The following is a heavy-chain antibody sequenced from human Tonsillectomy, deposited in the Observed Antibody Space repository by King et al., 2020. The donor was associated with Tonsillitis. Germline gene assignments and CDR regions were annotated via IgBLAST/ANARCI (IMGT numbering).Heavy chain of an antibody. J-gene: IGHJ4*02. CDR1: GFTFSSYA. CDR3: AKSRSSGWSHFDY. D-gene: IGHD6-19*01. Sequence: VQLVESGGGLVQPGGSLGLSCAASGFTFSSYAMNWVRQAPGKGLEWVSIISGSGGSTYYADSVKGRFTISRDNSKNTLYLLMNSLRAEDTAVYYCAKSRSSGWSHFDYWGQGTLVTVSS. CDR2: ISGSGGST. V-gene: IGHV3-23*04.